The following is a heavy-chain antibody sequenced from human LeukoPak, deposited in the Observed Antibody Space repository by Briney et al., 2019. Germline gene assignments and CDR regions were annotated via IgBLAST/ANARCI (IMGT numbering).Heavy chain of an antibody. CDR2: INQDGSEK. CDR1: GFTLSNYW. CDR3: AREIYGGHDY. D-gene: IGHD2-21*01. J-gene: IGHJ4*02. Sequence: GGALRLSRAASGFTLSNYWMSWVRQAPGKGVERVANINQDGSEKSYVDSGEGRFTISRDNAKKSLYLHVNSLRAEGTVVYYCAREIYGGHDYWGEGTLLTVSS. V-gene: IGHV3-7*04.